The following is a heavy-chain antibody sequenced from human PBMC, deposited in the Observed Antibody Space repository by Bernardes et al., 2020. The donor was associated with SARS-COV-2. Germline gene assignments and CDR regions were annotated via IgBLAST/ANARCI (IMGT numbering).Heavy chain of an antibody. CDR2: IYPGDSDT. V-gene: IGHV5-51*01. J-gene: IGHJ4*02. D-gene: IGHD3-3*01. CDR1: GYSFTSYW. CDR3: ARRRGGGRFILPYFDY. Sequence: GESLKISCKGSGYSFTSYWIGWVRQMPGKGLEWMGIIYPGDSDTRYSPSFQGQVTISADKSISTAYLQWSSLKASDTAMYYCARRRGGGRFILPYFDYWGQGTLVTVSS.